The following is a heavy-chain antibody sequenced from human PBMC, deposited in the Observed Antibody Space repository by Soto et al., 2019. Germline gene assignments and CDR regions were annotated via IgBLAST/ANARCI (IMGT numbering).Heavy chain of an antibody. V-gene: IGHV3-21*01. CDR3: ARQGVVIFNYFDY. CDR2: ISSSSSYI. J-gene: IGHJ4*02. CDR1: GFTFSSYS. D-gene: IGHD3-3*01. Sequence: ESGGGLVKPGGSLRLSCAASGFTFSSYSMNWVRQAPGKGLEWVSSISSSSSYIYYADSVKGRFTISRDNAKNSLYLQMNSLRAEDTAVYYCARQGVVIFNYFDYWGQGTLVTVSS.